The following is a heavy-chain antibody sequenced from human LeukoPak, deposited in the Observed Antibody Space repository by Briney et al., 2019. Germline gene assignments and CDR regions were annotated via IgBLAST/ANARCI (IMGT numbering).Heavy chain of an antibody. J-gene: IGHJ4*02. V-gene: IGHV1-8*01. D-gene: IGHD1-26*01. Sequence: GASVKVSCKASGYTFTSYDINWVRQATGQGLEWMGWMNPNSGNTGYAQKLQGRVTMTTDTSTSTAYMELRSLRSDDTAVYYCARVAQWELVSRNWGQGTLVTVSS. CDR3: ARVAQWELVSRN. CDR2: MNPNSGNT. CDR1: GYTFTSYD.